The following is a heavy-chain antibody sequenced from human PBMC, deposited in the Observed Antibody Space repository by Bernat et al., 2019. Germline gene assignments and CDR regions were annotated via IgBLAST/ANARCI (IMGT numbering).Heavy chain of an antibody. CDR2: ISYDGSNK. V-gene: IGHV3-30*18. Sequence: QVQLVESGGGVVQPGRSLRLSCAASGFTFSSYGMHWVRQAPGKGLEWVAVISYDGSNKYYADSVKGRFTISRDNSKNTLYLQMNSPGAEDTAVYYCAKDPGYSDYAWGITDYWGQGTLVTVSS. J-gene: IGHJ4*02. D-gene: IGHD5-12*01. CDR1: GFTFSSYG. CDR3: AKDPGYSDYAWGITDY.